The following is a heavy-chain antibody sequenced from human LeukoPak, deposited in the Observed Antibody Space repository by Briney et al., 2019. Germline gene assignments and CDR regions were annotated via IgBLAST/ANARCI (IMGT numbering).Heavy chain of an antibody. Sequence: GGSLRLSCAASGFTFSSYAMSWVRQAPGKGLEWVSSITTSGGRTNYADSVKGRFTISRDNSKKTLYLQMNSLRAEDTAVYYCAKALRGDGDNASDMWGQGTMVTVSS. J-gene: IGHJ3*02. D-gene: IGHD5-24*01. CDR2: ITTSGGRT. CDR3: AKALRGDGDNASDM. CDR1: GFTFSSYA. V-gene: IGHV3-23*01.